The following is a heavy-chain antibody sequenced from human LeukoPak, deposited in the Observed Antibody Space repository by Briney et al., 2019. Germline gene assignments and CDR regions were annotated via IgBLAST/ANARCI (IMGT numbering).Heavy chain of an antibody. J-gene: IGHJ3*02. Sequence: SETLSLTCAVSGGSISSGGYSWSWIRQPPGKGLEWIGYIYHSGSTYYNPSLKSRVTISVDRSKNQFSQKLSSVTAADTAVYYCARQPRGHTSWGTQAHAFDIWGQGTMVTVSS. CDR1: GGSISSGGYS. D-gene: IGHD1-7*01. CDR2: IYHSGST. CDR3: ARQPRGHTSWGTQAHAFDI. V-gene: IGHV4-30-2*01.